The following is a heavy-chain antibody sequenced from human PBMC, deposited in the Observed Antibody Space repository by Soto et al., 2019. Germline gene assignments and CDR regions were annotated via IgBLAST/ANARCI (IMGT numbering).Heavy chain of an antibody. D-gene: IGHD3-10*01. J-gene: IGHJ5*02. CDR1: GYTFTSYA. CDR2: INAGNGNT. Sequence: ASVKVSCKASGYTFTSYAMHWVRQAPGQRLEWMGWINAGNGNTKYSQKFQGRVTITRDTSASTAYMELSSLRSEDTAVYYCASLGFGEQGETDWFDPWGQGTLVTVSS. V-gene: IGHV1-3*01. CDR3: ASLGFGEQGETDWFDP.